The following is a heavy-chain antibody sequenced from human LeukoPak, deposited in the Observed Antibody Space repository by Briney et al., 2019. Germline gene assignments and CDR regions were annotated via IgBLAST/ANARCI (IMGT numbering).Heavy chain of an antibody. D-gene: IGHD3-10*01. Sequence: GGSLRLSCAASGFTFSSYWMSWVRQAPGKGLEWVSSISSGSDYIYYADSVEGRFTISRDNAKNSLYLQMTSLRAEDTAVYYCASTNHYYGSGTYDYYFDYWGQGTLLTVSS. J-gene: IGHJ4*02. V-gene: IGHV3-21*01. CDR1: GFTFSSYW. CDR2: ISSGSDYI. CDR3: ASTNHYYGSGTYDYYFDY.